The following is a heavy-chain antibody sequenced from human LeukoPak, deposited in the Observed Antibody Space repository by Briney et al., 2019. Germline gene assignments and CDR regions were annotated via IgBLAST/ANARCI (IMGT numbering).Heavy chain of an antibody. J-gene: IGHJ4*02. CDR3: ARLGGATSPFGY. D-gene: IGHD1-26*01. CDR2: IYYTGNT. CDR1: GGSISSYY. V-gene: IGHV4-59*08. Sequence: SETLSLTCTVSGGSISSYYWSWIRQPPGKGLERIGYIYYTGNTNYNPPLKSRVTISVDTSKNQFSLNLSSVTAADTAIYYCARLGGATSPFGYWGQGTLVTVSS.